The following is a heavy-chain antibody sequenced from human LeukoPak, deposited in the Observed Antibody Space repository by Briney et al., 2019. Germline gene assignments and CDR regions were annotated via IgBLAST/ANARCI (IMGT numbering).Heavy chain of an antibody. D-gene: IGHD3-3*01. J-gene: IGHJ4*02. CDR2: ISWNSGSI. CDR1: GFIFDDYA. Sequence: GGSLRLSCAASGFIFDDYAIHWVRQVPGKGLEWVSGISWNSGSIGYADSVKGRFTISRDNAKNSLYLQMTSLRAEDTAVYYCAVDYDYWSAFLSGSRMTPKRGGQGTLVTVSS. V-gene: IGHV3-9*01. CDR3: AVDYDYWSAFLSGSRMTPKR.